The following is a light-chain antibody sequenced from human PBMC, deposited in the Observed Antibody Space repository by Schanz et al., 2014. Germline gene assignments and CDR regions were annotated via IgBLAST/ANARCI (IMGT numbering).Light chain of an antibody. V-gene: IGKV1-39*01. J-gene: IGKJ1*01. CDR1: QSIANF. CDR3: QQNYRSPWT. CDR2: AAA. Sequence: DIQMTQSPSSLSAFVGDRLTITCRASQSIANFLNWYQQIPGKAPKFLIYAAANLQSGVPSRFSGSGSGTNFTLTISSLQPDDFATYYCQQNYRSPWTFGQGTKVEI.